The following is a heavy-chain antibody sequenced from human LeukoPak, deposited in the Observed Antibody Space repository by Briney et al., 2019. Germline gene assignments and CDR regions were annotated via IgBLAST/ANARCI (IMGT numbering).Heavy chain of an antibody. D-gene: IGHD1-26*01. Sequence: GGSLRLSCAASGFTFDGYGMTWVRQAPGEGVEGVSGINWNGGSTAYADSVKGRFTISRDNAKNSLYLQMNSLRVEDTAFYHCARTRYSGSYGGADYWGQGTLVTVSS. CDR2: INWNGGST. V-gene: IGHV3-20*01. CDR3: ARTRYSGSYGGADY. J-gene: IGHJ4*02. CDR1: GFTFDGYG.